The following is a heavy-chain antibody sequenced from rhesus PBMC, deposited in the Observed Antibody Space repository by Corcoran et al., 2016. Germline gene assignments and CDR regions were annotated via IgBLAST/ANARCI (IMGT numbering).Heavy chain of an antibody. J-gene: IGHJ4*01. Sequence: EVQLVEPGGCLVKPGGSLRLPCAALGFPFCCVGLRWVRQAPGKGLEWVSGISYTGGSTYYADSVKGRFTISRDNSKNTLSLQMNSLRAEDTAVYYCAKDRAYYSGLSGYFDYWGQGVLVTVSS. CDR3: AKDRAYYSGLSGYFDY. V-gene: IGHV3S5*01. CDR2: ISYTGGST. D-gene: IGHD3-16*01. CDR1: GFPFCCVG.